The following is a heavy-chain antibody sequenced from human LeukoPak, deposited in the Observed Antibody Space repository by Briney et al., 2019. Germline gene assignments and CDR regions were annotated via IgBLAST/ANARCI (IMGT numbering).Heavy chain of an antibody. D-gene: IGHD5-18*01. Sequence: GGSLRLSCAASGFTFSSYGMHWVRQAPGKGLEGVAFIRYDGSNKYYAESVKGRFTMSRDNSKNTLYLQMNSLRAEDTAVYYCAKDPDSYARTYYFDYWARAPWSPSPQ. CDR2: IRYDGSNK. CDR1: GFTFSSYG. V-gene: IGHV3-30*02. CDR3: AKDPDSYARTYYFDY. J-gene: IGHJ4*02.